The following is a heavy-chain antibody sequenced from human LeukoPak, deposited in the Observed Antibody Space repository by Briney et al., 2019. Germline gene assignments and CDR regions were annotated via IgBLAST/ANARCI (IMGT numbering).Heavy chain of an antibody. V-gene: IGHV1-2*02. CDR1: GYTFTGYY. D-gene: IGHD2-2*01. CDR3: ARGLVDVVVPAAIFDY. J-gene: IGHJ4*02. Sequence: ASVKVSCKASGYTFTGYYMHWVRQAPGQGLEWMGWINPNSGGTNYAQKFQGRVTMTRDTSISTAYMELSRLRSDDTAVYYCARGLVDVVVPAAIFDYWGQGTLVTVSS. CDR2: INPNSGGT.